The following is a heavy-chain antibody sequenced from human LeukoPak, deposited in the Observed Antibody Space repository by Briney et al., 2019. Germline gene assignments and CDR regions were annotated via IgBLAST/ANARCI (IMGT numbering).Heavy chain of an antibody. CDR3: ARDRSGYSEYYFDY. D-gene: IGHD5-12*01. CDR2: IYPSGST. CDR1: GGSISTYC. V-gene: IGHV4-4*07. Sequence: PETLSLTCTVSGGSISTYCWSWIRQPAEKGLEWNGRIYPSGSTYYNPSLKSRVTISIDKSKNQFSLRLTSVAAAGTAVYYCARDRSGYSEYYFDYWGQGSLVTVSS. J-gene: IGHJ4*02.